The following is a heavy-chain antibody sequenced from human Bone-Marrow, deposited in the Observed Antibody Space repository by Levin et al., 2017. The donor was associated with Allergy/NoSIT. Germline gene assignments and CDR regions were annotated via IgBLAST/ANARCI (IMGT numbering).Heavy chain of an antibody. CDR3: VRLLDSDY. CDR2: INGDGSST. V-gene: IGHV3-74*01. Sequence: PGGSLRLSCAASGFTFSNYWMHWVRQAPGKGLVWVSRINGDGSSTDYADSVKGRFTISRDNAKSTLYLQMNSLSAEDTAVYYCVRLLDSDYWGQGTLVTVSS. J-gene: IGHJ4*02. CDR1: GFTFSNYW.